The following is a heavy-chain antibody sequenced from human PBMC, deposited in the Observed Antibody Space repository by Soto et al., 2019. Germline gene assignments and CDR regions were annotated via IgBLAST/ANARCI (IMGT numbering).Heavy chain of an antibody. J-gene: IGHJ4*02. CDR2: IRPDGSEA. CDR3: AREGWGSLLDH. Sequence: PGGSLRLSCAASGFTFRTYCMTWVRQLPGKGLEWVAHIRPDGSEAAYVDSVRGRFTISRDNDKNSLHLHMSSLRVEDTAVYYCAREGWGSLLDHWGLGTLVTVSS. D-gene: IGHD7-27*01. V-gene: IGHV3-7*04. CDR1: GFTFRTYC.